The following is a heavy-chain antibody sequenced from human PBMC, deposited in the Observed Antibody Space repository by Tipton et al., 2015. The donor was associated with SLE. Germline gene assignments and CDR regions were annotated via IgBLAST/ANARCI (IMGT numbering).Heavy chain of an antibody. D-gene: IGHD6-19*01. CDR3: ARAEGSSGWCDLRESWCFDL. CDR1: GGSISSYY. J-gene: IGHJ2*01. CDR2: IYYSGST. V-gene: IGHV4-59*01. Sequence: TLSLTCTVSGGSISSYYWRWIRQPPGKGLEWIGYIYYSGSTNYNPSLKSRVTISVDTSKNQFSLKLSSVTAADTAVYYCARAEGSSGWCDLRESWCFDLRGRGPLVTVSS.